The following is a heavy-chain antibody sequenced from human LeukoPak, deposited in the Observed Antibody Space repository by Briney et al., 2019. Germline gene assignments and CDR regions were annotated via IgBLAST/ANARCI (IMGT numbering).Heavy chain of an antibody. CDR3: ARVGRFLNWFDP. Sequence: SETLSLTCTVSGGSISSYYWNWIRQPPGKGLEYIGYIYYSGSTNYNPSLKSRVTISVDTSKNQFSLKLSSVTAADTAVYYCARVGRFLNWFDPWGQGTLVTVSS. CDR2: IYYSGST. CDR1: GGSISSYY. J-gene: IGHJ5*02. D-gene: IGHD3-3*01. V-gene: IGHV4-59*01.